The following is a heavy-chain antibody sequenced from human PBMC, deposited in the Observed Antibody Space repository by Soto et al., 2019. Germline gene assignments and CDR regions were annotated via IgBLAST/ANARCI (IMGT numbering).Heavy chain of an antibody. CDR3: SSVGQGAWYFDL. CDR2: IKTDGSII. Sequence: EVQLVESGGGLVQPGGSLRLSCAASGFSFSSYWMHWVSQAPGKGLVWVSRIKTDGSIITYADSVKGRFTISRDNAKNTLYLQMNTLRAEDTAVYYCSSVGQGAWYFDLWGRVTLVTVSS. CDR1: GFSFSSYW. J-gene: IGHJ2*01. D-gene: IGHD1-26*01. V-gene: IGHV3-74*01.